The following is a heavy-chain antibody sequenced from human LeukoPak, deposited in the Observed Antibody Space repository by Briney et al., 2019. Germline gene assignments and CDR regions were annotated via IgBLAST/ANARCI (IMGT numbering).Heavy chain of an antibody. V-gene: IGHV1-69*04. CDR2: IIPILGIA. CDR1: GGTFSSYA. D-gene: IGHD2-2*02. CDR3: ARERCSSTSCYIGINWFDP. Sequence: GASVKVSCKASGGTFSSYAISWVRQAPGLGLEWMGRIIPILGIANYAQKFQGRVTITADKSTSTAYMELSSLRSEDTAVYYCARERCSSTSCYIGINWFDPWGQGTLVTVSS. J-gene: IGHJ5*02.